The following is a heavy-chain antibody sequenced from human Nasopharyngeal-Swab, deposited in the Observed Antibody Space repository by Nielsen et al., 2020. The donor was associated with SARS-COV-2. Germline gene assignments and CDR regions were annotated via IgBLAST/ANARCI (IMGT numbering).Heavy chain of an antibody. CDR1: GFTFSSYA. CDR2: ISGSGGST. D-gene: IGHD2-8*01. CDR3: AKPLGIGCTNGVCGDQNAVYYYYGMDV. V-gene: IGHV3-23*01. J-gene: IGHJ6*02. Sequence: GESLKISCAASGFTFSSYAMSWVRQAPGKGLEWVSAISGSGGSTYYADSVKGRFTISRDNSKNTLYLQMNSLRAEDTAVYYCAKPLGIGCTNGVCGDQNAVYYYYGMDVWGQGTTVTVSS.